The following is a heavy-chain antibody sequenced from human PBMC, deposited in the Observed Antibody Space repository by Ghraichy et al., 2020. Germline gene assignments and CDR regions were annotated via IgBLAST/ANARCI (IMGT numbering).Heavy chain of an antibody. D-gene: IGHD3-3*01. CDR3: ARVRKSHYDFWSGYYYYYYYMDV. CDR1: GGSISSGDYY. J-gene: IGHJ6*03. CDR2: IYYSGST. Sequence: SETLSLTCTVSGGSISSGDYYWSWIRQPPGKGLEWIGYIYYSGSTYYNPSLKSRVTISVDTSKNQFSLKLSSVTAADTAVYYCARVRKSHYDFWSGYYYYYYYMDVWGKGTTVTVSS. V-gene: IGHV4-30-4*01.